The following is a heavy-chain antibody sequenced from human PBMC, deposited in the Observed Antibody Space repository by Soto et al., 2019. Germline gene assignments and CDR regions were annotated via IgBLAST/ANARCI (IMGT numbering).Heavy chain of an antibody. CDR2: IWYDGRNK. J-gene: IGHJ3*02. D-gene: IGHD1-26*01. Sequence: QVQLVESGGGVVQPGRSLRLSCAASGFTFSSYGMHWVRQAPGKGLEWVAFIWYDGRNKYYADSVKGRFTLSRDNSKNTLYLQMTSLRAEVTALYYCARNQSPQWDDAFDIWGQGTMVTLSS. CDR1: GFTFSSYG. CDR3: ARNQSPQWDDAFDI. V-gene: IGHV3-33*01.